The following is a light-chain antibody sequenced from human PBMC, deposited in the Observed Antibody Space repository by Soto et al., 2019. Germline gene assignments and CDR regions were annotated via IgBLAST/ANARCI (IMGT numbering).Light chain of an antibody. CDR3: QHYDISSWT. J-gene: IGKJ1*01. V-gene: IGKV3-20*01. CDR2: GAS. Sequence: DIVLTQSPGTLSLSPGQRATLSCRASQSISSSFLAWYQQKPGQAPRLLIYGASSRATGIPDRFSGSGSGTDFTLTISRLEPEDFAVYYCQHYDISSWTFGQGTKVDIK. CDR1: QSISSSF.